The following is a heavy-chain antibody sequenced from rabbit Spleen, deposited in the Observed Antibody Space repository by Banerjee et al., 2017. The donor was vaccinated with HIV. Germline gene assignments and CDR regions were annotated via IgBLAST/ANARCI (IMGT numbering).Heavy chain of an antibody. CDR2: IEGGGSAFT. J-gene: IGHJ4*01. D-gene: IGHD2-1*01. V-gene: IGHV1S40*01. CDR1: GVSFSSDQY. Sequence: QSLEESGGDLVKPGASLTLTCTASGVSFSSDQYMCWVRQAPGKGLEWIACIEGGGSAFTYFASWAKGRFTISKTSSTTVTLQMTSLTAADTATYFCVRDQAGDADYGPYYLNLWGPGTLVTVS. CDR3: VRDQAGDADYGPYYLNL.